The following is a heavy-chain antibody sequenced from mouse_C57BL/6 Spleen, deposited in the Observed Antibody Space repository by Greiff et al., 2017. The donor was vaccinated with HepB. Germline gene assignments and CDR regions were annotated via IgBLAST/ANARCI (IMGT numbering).Heavy chain of an antibody. D-gene: IGHD4-1*01. J-gene: IGHJ1*03. CDR3: ARQTGTGYFDV. Sequence: VQLQQSGPELVKPGASVKISCKASGYAFSSSWMNWVKQRPGKGLEWIGRIYPGDGDTNYNGKFKGKATLTADKSSSTAYMQLSSLTSEDSAVYCCARQTGTGYFDVWGTGTTVTVSS. CDR1: GYAFSSSW. V-gene: IGHV1-82*01. CDR2: IYPGDGDT.